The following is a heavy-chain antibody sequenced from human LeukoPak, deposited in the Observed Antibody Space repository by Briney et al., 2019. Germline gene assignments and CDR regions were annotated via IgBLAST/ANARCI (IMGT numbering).Heavy chain of an antibody. D-gene: IGHD2-2*01. Sequence: SETLSLTCTASGGSISSGGYYWSWIRQHPGKGLEWIGYIYYSGSTYYNPSLKSRVTISVDTSKNQFSLKLSSVTAADTAVYYCAREGYCSSTSCYDYYMDVWGKGTTVTVSS. CDR1: GGSISSGGYY. V-gene: IGHV4-31*03. CDR2: IYYSGST. J-gene: IGHJ6*03. CDR3: AREGYCSSTSCYDYYMDV.